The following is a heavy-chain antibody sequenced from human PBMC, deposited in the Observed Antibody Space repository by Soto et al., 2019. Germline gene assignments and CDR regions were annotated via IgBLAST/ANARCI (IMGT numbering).Heavy chain of an antibody. CDR1: GFTFSSYG. V-gene: IGHV3-33*01. D-gene: IGHD4-17*01. J-gene: IGHJ6*03. CDR2: IWYDGSNK. Sequence: GGSLRLSCAASGFTFSSYGMHWVRQAPGKGLEWVAVIWYDGSNKYYADSVKGRFTISRDNSKNTLYLQMNSLRAEDTAVYYCARAPYGDYGEGYYYYYMDVWGKGTTVTVSS. CDR3: ARAPYGDYGEGYYYYYMDV.